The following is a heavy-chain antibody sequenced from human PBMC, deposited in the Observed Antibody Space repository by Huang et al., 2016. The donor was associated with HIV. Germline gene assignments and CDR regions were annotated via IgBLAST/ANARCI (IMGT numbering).Heavy chain of an antibody. J-gene: IGHJ4*02. CDR1: GGSIRSDNYY. D-gene: IGHD3-10*01. CDR2: IYYSGGT. V-gene: IGHV4-39*02. Sequence: QLQLQESGPGLVKPSETLSLTCTVSGGSIRSDNYYWGWIRQHPGTGLEWIGSIYYSGGTDANPSRKRGVTVTVDTSKKHFSLRMRSVTAADTAVYYCARLPGRITMIRGVITDPYWGQGTLVTVSS. CDR3: ARLPGRITMIRGVITDPY.